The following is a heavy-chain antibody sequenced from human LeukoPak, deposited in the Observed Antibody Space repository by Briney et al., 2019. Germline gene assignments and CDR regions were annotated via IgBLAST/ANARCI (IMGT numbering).Heavy chain of an antibody. CDR3: ARDPSSYYYDSSGYYDY. CDR2: IYYSGST. V-gene: IGHV4-39*07. J-gene: IGHJ4*02. Sequence: GSLRLSCAASGFTVSSNYMSWVRQAPGKGLEWIGSIYYSGSTYYNPSLKSRVTISVDTSKNQFSLKLSSVTAADTAVYYCARDPSSYYYDSSGYYDYWGQGTLVTVSS. CDR1: GFTVSSNY. D-gene: IGHD3-22*01.